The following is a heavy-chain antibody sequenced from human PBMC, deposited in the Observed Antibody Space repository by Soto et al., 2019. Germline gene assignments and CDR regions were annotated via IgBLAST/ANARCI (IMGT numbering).Heavy chain of an antibody. D-gene: IGHD2-15*01. J-gene: IGHJ4*02. Sequence: GGSLRLSCAASGFTFSSYAMHWVRQAPGKGLEWVAVISYDGSNKYYADSVKGRFTISRDNSKNTLYLQMNSLRAEDTAVYYCARGYSFFDYWGQGTLVTVSS. CDR1: GFTFSSYA. CDR3: ARGYSFFDY. CDR2: ISYDGSNK. V-gene: IGHV3-30-3*01.